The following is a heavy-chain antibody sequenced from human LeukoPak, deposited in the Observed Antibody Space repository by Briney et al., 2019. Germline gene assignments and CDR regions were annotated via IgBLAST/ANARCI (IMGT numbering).Heavy chain of an antibody. Sequence: SQTLSLTCTVSGGSISSDAYFWSWIRQHPGRVLELIGNIYYSGYTYYNPSLKSRVTMSVDTSKNQFCLKLSSVTAADTAVYYCAAIVVVSAAIDYWGQGTLVTVSS. V-gene: IGHV4-31*03. D-gene: IGHD2-2*01. CDR1: GGSISSDAYF. CDR2: IYYSGYT. J-gene: IGHJ4*02. CDR3: AAIVVVSAAIDY.